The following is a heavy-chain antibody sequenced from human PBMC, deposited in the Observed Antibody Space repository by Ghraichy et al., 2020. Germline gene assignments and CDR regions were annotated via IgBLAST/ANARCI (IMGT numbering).Heavy chain of an antibody. J-gene: IGHJ6*03. V-gene: IGHV3-53*01. CDR2: IYSGGST. CDR1: GFTVSSNY. CDR3: ARVSLDYYYMDV. Sequence: GGSLRLSCAASGFTVSSNYMSWVRQAPGKGLEWVSVIYSGGSTYYADSVKGRFTISRDNSKNTLYLQMNSLRAEDTAVYYCARVSLDYYYMDVWGKATTVTVSS.